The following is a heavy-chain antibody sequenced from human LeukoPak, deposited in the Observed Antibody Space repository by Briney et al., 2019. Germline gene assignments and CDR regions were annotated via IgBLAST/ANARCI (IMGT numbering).Heavy chain of an antibody. CDR2: INPNSGGT. Sequence: ASVKVSCKASGYTFTGYYMHWVRQAPGQGLEWMGWINPNSGGTHYAQKFQGRVTMTRDTSISTAHMELSRLRSDDTAVYYCASRNYGASPFDYWGQGTLVTVSS. CDR3: ASRNYGASPFDY. CDR1: GYTFTGYY. V-gene: IGHV1-2*02. J-gene: IGHJ4*02. D-gene: IGHD4-11*01.